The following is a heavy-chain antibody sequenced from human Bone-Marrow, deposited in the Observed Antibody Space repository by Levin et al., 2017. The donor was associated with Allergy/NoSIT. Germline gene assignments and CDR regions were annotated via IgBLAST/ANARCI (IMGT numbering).Heavy chain of an antibody. D-gene: IGHD5-12*01. CDR2: MYQSGSS. Sequence: PSETLSLTCAVSGASISSGAYSWGWIRQPPGKGLEWIGYMYQSGSSYYNPSLKSRVTISLDRSKNHFSLNLNSVTAADTAVDYCARAWGGYADYWGQGTLVTVSS. V-gene: IGHV4-30-2*01. CDR1: GASISSGAYS. CDR3: ARAWGGYADY. J-gene: IGHJ4*02.